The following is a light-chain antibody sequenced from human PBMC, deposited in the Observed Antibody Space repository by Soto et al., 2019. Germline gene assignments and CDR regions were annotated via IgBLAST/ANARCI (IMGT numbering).Light chain of an antibody. V-gene: IGLV2-14*01. CDR3: ISYATSSPL. J-gene: IGLJ2*01. CDR1: SSDFGHYHS. CDR2: EVN. Sequence: QSALTQPASVSGSPGQSITISCTGTSSDFGHYHSVSWYQHHPGKAPKLMIYEVNNRPSGVSNRFSGSKSANTASLTISGLQAEDEADYYCISYATSSPLFGGGTKVTVL.